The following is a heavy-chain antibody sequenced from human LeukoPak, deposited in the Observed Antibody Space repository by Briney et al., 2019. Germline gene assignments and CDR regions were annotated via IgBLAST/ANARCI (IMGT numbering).Heavy chain of an antibody. V-gene: IGHV3-66*01. J-gene: IGHJ4*02. D-gene: IGHD3-22*01. CDR2: IYSNGET. Sequence: GGPLRLSCAASGFTFSSNYMNWVRQAPGKGLEWVSVIYSNGETYYADSVKGRFTISRDNSKNTLYLQMDSLRAEDTAVYYCARDRGAYYYETGYWGQGTLVTVSS. CDR1: GFTFSSNY. CDR3: ARDRGAYYYETGY.